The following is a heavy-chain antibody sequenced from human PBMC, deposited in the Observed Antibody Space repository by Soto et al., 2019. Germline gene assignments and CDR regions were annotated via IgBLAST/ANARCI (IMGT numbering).Heavy chain of an antibody. V-gene: IGHV3-23*01. J-gene: IGHJ4*02. D-gene: IGHD6-19*01. Sequence: PGGSLRLSCTASAFPFSDHAMSWVRQAPGKGLEWVSGTSRSGGSTFYADSVKSRFTISRDNAKNSLFLQLNSLRAEDTAMYYCARDPGISSGWYYFDFWGQGTLVTVSS. CDR2: TSRSGGST. CDR1: AFPFSDHA. CDR3: ARDPGISSGWYYFDF.